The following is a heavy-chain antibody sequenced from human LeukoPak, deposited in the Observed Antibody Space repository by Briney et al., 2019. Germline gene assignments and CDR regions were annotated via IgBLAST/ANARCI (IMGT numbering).Heavy chain of an antibody. CDR3: ARGYWDWTE. J-gene: IGHJ4*02. D-gene: IGHD3/OR15-3a*01. CDR2: IKQDGSDK. V-gene: IGHV3-7*01. Sequence: GGSLRLSCAASGFTFSSYWMTWVRQAPGKALEWVANIKQDGSDKSYGDSVKGRFTISRDNAKNSLYLQMNSLRAEDTSVYYCARGYWDWTEWGQGTLVTVSS. CDR1: GFTFSSYW.